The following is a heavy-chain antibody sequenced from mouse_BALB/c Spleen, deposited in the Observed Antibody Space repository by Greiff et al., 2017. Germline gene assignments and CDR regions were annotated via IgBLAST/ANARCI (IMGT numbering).Heavy chain of an antibody. Sequence: VKLQESGPGLVAPSQSLSITCTVSGFSLTGYGVNWVRQPPGKGLEWLGMIWGDGSTDYNSALKSRLSISKDNSKSQVFLKMNSLQTDDTARYYCARGDYYGSSWFAYWGQGTVVTVSA. V-gene: IGHV2-6-7*01. CDR1: GFSLTGYG. CDR2: IWGDGST. CDR3: ARGDYYGSSWFAY. J-gene: IGHJ3*01. D-gene: IGHD1-1*01.